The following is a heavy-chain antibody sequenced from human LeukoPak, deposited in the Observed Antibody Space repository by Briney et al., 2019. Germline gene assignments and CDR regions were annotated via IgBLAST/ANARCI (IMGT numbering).Heavy chain of an antibody. CDR3: ARGSGTYYYDSGGYPNWFDP. CDR2: VYYAGST. V-gene: IGHV4-39*01. CDR1: GGSISSSGYY. Sequence: SETLSLTCTVSGGSISSSGYYWGWIRQPPGKGLEWIGTVYYAGSTYYNPSLKSRVTISEDTSRNQFSLKLNSVTAADTAVYYYARGSGTYYYDSGGYPNWFDPWGQGILVTVSS. D-gene: IGHD3-22*01. J-gene: IGHJ5*02.